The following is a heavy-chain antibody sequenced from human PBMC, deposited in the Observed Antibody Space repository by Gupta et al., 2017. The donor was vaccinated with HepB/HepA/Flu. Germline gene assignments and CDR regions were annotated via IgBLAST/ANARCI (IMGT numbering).Heavy chain of an antibody. J-gene: IGHJ4*02. CDR1: GFTFSSYG. V-gene: IGHV3-30*18. Sequence: QVQLVESGGGVVQPGRSLRLSCAASGFTFSSYGMHWVRQAPGKGLGWVAVISYDGSNKYYADSVKGRFTISRDNSKNTLYLQMNSLRAEDTAVYYCAKGDYGDGGLDYWGQGTLVTVSS. D-gene: IGHD4-17*01. CDR3: AKGDYGDGGLDY. CDR2: ISYDGSNK.